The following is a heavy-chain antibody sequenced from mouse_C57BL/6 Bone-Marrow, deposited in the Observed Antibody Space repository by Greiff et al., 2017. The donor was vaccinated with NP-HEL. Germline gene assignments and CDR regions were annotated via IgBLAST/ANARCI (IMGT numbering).Heavy chain of an antibody. D-gene: IGHD1-1*01. V-gene: IGHV5-2*01. J-gene: IGHJ1*03. CDR1: EYEFPSHD. CDR3: ARQGNYYGSSYFDWYFDV. Sequence: EVKVVESGGGLVQPGESLKLSCESNEYEFPSHDMSWVRKTPEKRLELVAAITSDGGSTYYPDTMERRFIISRDNTKKTLYLQMSSLRSEDTALYYCARQGNYYGSSYFDWYFDVWGTGTTVTVSS. CDR2: ITSDGGST.